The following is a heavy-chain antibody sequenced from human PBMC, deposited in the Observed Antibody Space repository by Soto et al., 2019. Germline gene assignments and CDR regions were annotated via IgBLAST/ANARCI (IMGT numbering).Heavy chain of an antibody. D-gene: IGHD1-1*01. Sequence: PSETLSLTCGVYGGSFSGYQWNWIRQSPGQGLEWIGEINHSGTTKYNPSLESRINLSVDTSKKQFSLKMFSVTAADTAVYYCARGWTFEPCGHGTQVTVSS. CDR2: INHSGTT. J-gene: IGHJ5*02. V-gene: IGHV4-34*01. CDR3: ARGWTFEP. CDR1: GGSFSGYQ.